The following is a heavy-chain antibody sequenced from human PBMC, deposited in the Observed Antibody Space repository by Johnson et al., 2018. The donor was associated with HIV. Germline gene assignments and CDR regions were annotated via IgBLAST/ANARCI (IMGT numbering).Heavy chain of an antibody. V-gene: IGHV3-7*01. CDR3: AREYDAFDI. CDR1: GFTFSSYY. Sequence: VQLVESGGGLVQPGGSLRLSCAASGFTFSSYYMSWVRQAPGKGLEWVANIKQDGSEKYYVDSVKGLFTISRDNAKNSLYLQMNSLRAEDTAVYYCAREYDAFDIWGQGTMVTVSS. J-gene: IGHJ3*02. CDR2: IKQDGSEK.